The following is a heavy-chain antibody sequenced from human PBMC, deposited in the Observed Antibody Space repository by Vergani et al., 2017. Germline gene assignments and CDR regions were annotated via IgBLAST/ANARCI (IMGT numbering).Heavy chain of an antibody. CDR1: GFTFSSYS. Sequence: EVQLVESGGGLVKPGGSLRLSCEASGFTFSSYSMNWVRQAPGKGLEWVSSISSSSSYIYYADSVKGRFTISRDNAKNSLYLQMNSLRAEDTAVYYCARGITMVRGVTAAWGQGTLVTVSS. CDR2: ISSSSSYI. CDR3: ARGITMVRGVTAA. D-gene: IGHD3-10*01. J-gene: IGHJ5*02. V-gene: IGHV3-21*01.